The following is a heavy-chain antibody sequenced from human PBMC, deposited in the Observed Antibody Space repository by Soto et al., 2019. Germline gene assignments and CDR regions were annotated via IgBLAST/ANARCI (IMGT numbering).Heavy chain of an antibody. CDR3: AREYSSGWYEYYYYGMDV. D-gene: IGHD6-19*01. V-gene: IGHV3-7*05. Sequence: GGSLRLSCAASGFTFSSYWMSWVRQAPGKGLEWVANIKQDGSEKYYVDSVKGRFTISRDNAKNSLYLQMNSLRAEDTAVYYCAREYSSGWYEYYYYGMDVWGRGTTVTVSS. J-gene: IGHJ6*02. CDR2: IKQDGSEK. CDR1: GFTFSSYW.